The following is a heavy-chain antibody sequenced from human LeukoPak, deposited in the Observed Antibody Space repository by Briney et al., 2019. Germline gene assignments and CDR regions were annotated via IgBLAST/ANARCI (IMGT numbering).Heavy chain of an antibody. CDR3: ARDFHVRNYDIGGYSY. CDR1: GFTFSSYW. Sequence: GGSLRLSCAASGFTFSSYWMSWARQAPGKGLEWVANIKQDGSEKYYVDSVKGRFTISRDNAKNSLYLQMNSLRAEDTAVYYCARDFHVRNYDIGGYSYWGQGTLVTVSS. V-gene: IGHV3-7*01. J-gene: IGHJ4*02. D-gene: IGHD3-22*01. CDR2: IKQDGSEK.